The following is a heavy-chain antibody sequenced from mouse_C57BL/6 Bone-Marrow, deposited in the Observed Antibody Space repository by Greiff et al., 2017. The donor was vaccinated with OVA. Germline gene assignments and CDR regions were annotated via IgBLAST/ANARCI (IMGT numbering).Heavy chain of an antibody. J-gene: IGHJ4*01. CDR1: GFSFNTYA. Sequence: EVQRVESGGGLVQPKGSLKLSCAASGFSFNTYAMNWVRQAPGKGLEWVARIRSKSNNYATYYADSVKDRFTISRDDSESMLYLQMNNLKTEDTAMYYCVSFTTVVATDYWGQGTSVTVSS. V-gene: IGHV10-1*01. CDR3: VSFTTVVATDY. CDR2: IRSKSNNYAT. D-gene: IGHD1-1*01.